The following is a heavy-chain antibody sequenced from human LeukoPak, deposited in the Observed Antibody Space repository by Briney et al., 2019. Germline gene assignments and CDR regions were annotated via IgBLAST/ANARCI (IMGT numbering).Heavy chain of an antibody. V-gene: IGHV3-21*01. J-gene: IGHJ4*02. Sequence: GGSLRLSCAASGFTFSSYMNWVRPAPGKGLEWVSSISSTSSYIYYADSVKGRFTISRDNSKNTLYLQMSSLRAEDTAVYYCVKDPYPLILFWGQGTLVTVSS. CDR3: VKDPYPLILF. CDR1: GFTFSSY. CDR2: ISSTSSYI. D-gene: IGHD2-2*02.